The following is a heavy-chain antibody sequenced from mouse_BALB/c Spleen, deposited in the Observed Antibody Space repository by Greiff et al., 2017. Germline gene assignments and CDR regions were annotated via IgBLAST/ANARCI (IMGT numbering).Heavy chain of an antibody. CDR1: GYSFTDYN. V-gene: IGHV1S135*01. D-gene: IGHD2-4*01. CDR2: IDPYNGGT. Sequence: VQLQQPGPELVKPGASVKVSCKASGYSFTDYNMYWVKQSHGKSLEWIGYIDPYNGGTSYNQKFKGKATLTVDKSSSTAYMQLNSLTSEDSAVYYCSTPPMITSAMDYWGQGTSVTVSS. CDR3: STPPMITSAMDY. J-gene: IGHJ4*01.